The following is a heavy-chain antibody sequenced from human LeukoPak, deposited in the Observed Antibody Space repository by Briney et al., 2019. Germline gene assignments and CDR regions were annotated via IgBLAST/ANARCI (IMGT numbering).Heavy chain of an antibody. D-gene: IGHD6-13*01. J-gene: IGHJ4*02. Sequence: ASVKVSCKVSGYTLTELSMHWVRQAPGKGLEWMGGFDPEDGETIYAQKFQGRVTMTEDTSTDTAYMELSSLRSEDTAVYYCATGDSSWYYFDYWGQGTLVTVSS. V-gene: IGHV1-24*01. CDR3: ATGDSSWYYFDY. CDR2: FDPEDGET. CDR1: GYTLTELS.